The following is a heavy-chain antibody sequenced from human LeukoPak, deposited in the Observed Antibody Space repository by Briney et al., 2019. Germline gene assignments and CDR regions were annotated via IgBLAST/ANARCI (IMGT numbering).Heavy chain of an antibody. V-gene: IGHV1-18*01. CDR2: ISPYNDET. CDR3: AREADTNSWYRPAFRLLDV. Sequence: ASVKVSCKASGYTFRSHGIYWVRQAPGQGLEWMGWISPYNDETNYARMFRDRVIMTTETSTTTAYMELRGLTSDDTAVYFCAREADTNSWYRPAFRLLDVWGQGTLATVSS. CDR1: GYTFRSHG. D-gene: IGHD6-13*01. J-gene: IGHJ4*02.